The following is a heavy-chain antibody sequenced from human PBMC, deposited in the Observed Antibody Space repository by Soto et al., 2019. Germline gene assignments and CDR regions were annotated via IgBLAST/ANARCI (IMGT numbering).Heavy chain of an antibody. Sequence: QLQLQESGPGLVKPSETLSLTCTVSGGSISSSSYYWGWIRQPPGKGLEWIGSIYYSGSTYYNPSIKTRVNTSVATSKNQFSLKLSSVTAADTAVYYCARHAVADYDYVWGNPYYYGMDVWGQGTTVTVSS. V-gene: IGHV4-39*01. CDR1: GGSISSSSYY. CDR3: ARHAVADYDYVWGNPYYYGMDV. J-gene: IGHJ6*02. D-gene: IGHD3-16*01. CDR2: IYYSGST.